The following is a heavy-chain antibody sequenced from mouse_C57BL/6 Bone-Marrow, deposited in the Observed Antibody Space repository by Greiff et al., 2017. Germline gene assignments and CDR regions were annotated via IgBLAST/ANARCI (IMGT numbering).Heavy chain of an antibody. Sequence: QVQLQQSGAELVKPGASVKLSCKASGYTFTSYWMHWVKQRPGQGLEWIGMIHPNSGSTNYNEKFKSKATLTVDKSSSTAYMQRSSLTAEDSAVYYCARQLRRFDYWGQGTTLTVSS. CDR3: ARQLRRFDY. CDR2: IHPNSGST. D-gene: IGHD3-2*02. CDR1: GYTFTSYW. V-gene: IGHV1-64*01. J-gene: IGHJ2*01.